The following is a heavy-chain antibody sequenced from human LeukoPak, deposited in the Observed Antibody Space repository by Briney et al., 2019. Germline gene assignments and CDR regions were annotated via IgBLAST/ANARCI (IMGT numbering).Heavy chain of an antibody. CDR2: INTSGNS. CDR1: GGSISSYY. V-gene: IGHV4-4*07. Sequence: KSSETLSLTCTVSGGSISSYYWSWIRQPAGKGLEWIGRINTSGNSNYNPSLRGRVTMSVDTSKNQFSLNLSSVTAADTAVYYCAREGGGPRWLDPWGQGTLVTVSS. CDR3: AREGGGPRWLDP. J-gene: IGHJ5*02. D-gene: IGHD6-25*01.